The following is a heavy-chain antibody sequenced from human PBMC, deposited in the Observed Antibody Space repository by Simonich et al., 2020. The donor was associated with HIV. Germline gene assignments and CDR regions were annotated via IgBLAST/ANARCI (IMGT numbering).Heavy chain of an antibody. CDR2: SDHRGKT. D-gene: IGHD7-27*01. CDR3: ARIGELGIGLDY. Sequence: QVQLQQWGAGLLKPSETLSLPCAVYGGSFSGYYCGWIRQPPGKGLEWIGESDHRGKTNSNPSLKSRVTILVDTSKNQFSLRLSSVTAADTAVYYCARIGELGIGLDYWGQGTLVTVSS. J-gene: IGHJ4*02. V-gene: IGHV4-34*01. CDR1: GGSFSGYY.